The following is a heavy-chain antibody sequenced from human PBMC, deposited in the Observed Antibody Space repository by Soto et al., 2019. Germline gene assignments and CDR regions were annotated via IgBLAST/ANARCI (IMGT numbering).Heavy chain of an antibody. CDR3: ARDGIMITFGGVIVIPNYYYGMDV. Sequence: ASVKVSCKASGYTFTSYYMHWVRQAPGQGLEWMGIINPSGGSTSYAQKFQGRVTMTRDTSTSTVYIELSSLRSEDTAVYYCARDGIMITFGGVIVIPNYYYGMDVWGQGTTVTVSS. CDR2: INPSGGST. D-gene: IGHD3-16*02. V-gene: IGHV1-46*01. CDR1: GYTFTSYY. J-gene: IGHJ6*02.